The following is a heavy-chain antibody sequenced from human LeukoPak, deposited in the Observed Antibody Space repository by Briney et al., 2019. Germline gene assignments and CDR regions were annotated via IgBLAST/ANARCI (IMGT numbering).Heavy chain of an antibody. Sequence: SETLSLTCTVSGGSISSYYWNWIRQPAGKGLEWIGRIYTIGSTNYNPSLKSRVTISVDTSKNQFSLKLSSVTAADTAVYYCARLDYYGSGSYGLSFDYWGQGTLVTVSS. D-gene: IGHD3-10*01. CDR1: GGSISSYY. CDR3: ARLDYYGSGSYGLSFDY. J-gene: IGHJ4*02. CDR2: IYTIGST. V-gene: IGHV4-4*07.